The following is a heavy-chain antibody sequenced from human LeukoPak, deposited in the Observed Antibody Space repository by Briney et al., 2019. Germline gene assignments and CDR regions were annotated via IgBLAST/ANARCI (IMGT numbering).Heavy chain of an antibody. J-gene: IGHJ6*03. V-gene: IGHV1-2*02. D-gene: IGHD4-11*01. CDR2: INPNSGGT. CDR1: GYTFTGYY. CDR3: ARAGPYSNYYYYMDV. Sequence: ASVTVSCKASGYTFTGYYMHWVRQAPGQGLEWMGWINPNSGGTNYAQKFQGRVTMTRDTSISTAYMELSRLRSDDTAVYYCARAGPYSNYYYYMDVWGKGTTVTVSS.